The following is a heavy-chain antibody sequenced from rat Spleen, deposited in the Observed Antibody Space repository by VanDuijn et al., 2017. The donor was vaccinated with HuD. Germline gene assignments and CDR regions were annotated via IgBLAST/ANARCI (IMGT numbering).Heavy chain of an antibody. D-gene: IGHD5-1*01. V-gene: IGHV5-25*01. CDR3: ATSQLGPGY. CDR2: ISSGGGNT. CDR1: GFTFSDYN. J-gene: IGHJ2*01. Sequence: EVQLVESGGGLVQPGRSLKLSCAASGFTFSDYNMAWVRQAPKKGLEWVASISSGGGNTYHRDSVKGRFTISRDNAKNTLYLQMDSLRSDDTATYYCATSQLGPGYWGQGVMVTVSS.